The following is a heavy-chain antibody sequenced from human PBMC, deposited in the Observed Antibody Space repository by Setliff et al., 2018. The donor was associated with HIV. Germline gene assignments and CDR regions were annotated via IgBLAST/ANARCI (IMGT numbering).Heavy chain of an antibody. CDR2: INHSGST. CDR1: GGSFSGYY. CDR3: ARLRQWLAFFDS. Sequence: PSETLSLTCAVYGGSFSGYYWSWIRQPPGKGLEWIGEINHSGSTNYNPSLKSRVTISVDTSQNHFSLNLTSVTAADTAVYYCARLRQWLAFFDSWGQGTLVTVSS. J-gene: IGHJ4*02. V-gene: IGHV4-34*01. D-gene: IGHD6-19*01.